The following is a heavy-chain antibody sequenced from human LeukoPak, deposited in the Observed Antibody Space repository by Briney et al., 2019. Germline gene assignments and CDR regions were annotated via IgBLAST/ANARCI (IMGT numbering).Heavy chain of an antibody. J-gene: IGHJ5*02. CDR2: IKSKTDGGTT. Sequence: GGSLRLSCAASGFTFSDYYMSWIRQAPGKGLEWVGRIKSKTDGGTTDYAAPVKGRFTISRDDSKNTLYLQMNSLKTEDTAVYYCTTEDYDFWSGYYTLDPWGQGTLVTVSS. CDR1: GFTFSDYY. V-gene: IGHV3-15*01. CDR3: TTEDYDFWSGYYTLDP. D-gene: IGHD3-3*01.